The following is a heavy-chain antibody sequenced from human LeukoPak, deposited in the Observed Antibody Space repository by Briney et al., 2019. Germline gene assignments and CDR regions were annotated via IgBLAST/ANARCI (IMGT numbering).Heavy chain of an antibody. D-gene: IGHD6-13*01. CDR3: ARGAYSSSWLNFDY. Sequence: RGRSLRLSCAASGFTFSSYAMHWVRQAPGKGLEWVAVISYDGSNKYYADSVKGRFTISRDKSKNTLYLQMNSLGDEDTAVYYCARGAYSSSWLNFDYWGQGTLVTVSS. V-gene: IGHV3-30*04. CDR1: GFTFSSYA. J-gene: IGHJ4*02. CDR2: ISYDGSNK.